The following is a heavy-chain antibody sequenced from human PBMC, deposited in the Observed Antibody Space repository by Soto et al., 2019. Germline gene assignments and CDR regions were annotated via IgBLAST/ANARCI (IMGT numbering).Heavy chain of an antibody. D-gene: IGHD3-22*01. V-gene: IGHV3-23*01. J-gene: IGHJ6*02. CDR1: GFTFSSYA. CDR2: LSGSGVST. CDR3: AKGVGYKDYYDTSGYYLYYYYAMDV. Sequence: EVQLLESGGGLVQPGGSLRLSCAASGFTFSSYAMTWVRQAPGKGLEWVSALSGSGVSTYYADSVKGRSTISRDNSKNTMYQHMNSLKAENTAVYYWAKGVGYKDYYDTSGYYLYYYYAMDVWGQGTTVTVSS.